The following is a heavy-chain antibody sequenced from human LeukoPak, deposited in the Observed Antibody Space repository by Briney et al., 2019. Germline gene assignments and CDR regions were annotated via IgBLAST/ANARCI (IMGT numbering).Heavy chain of an antibody. CDR3: AKDRVTIFGVVYNWFDP. V-gene: IGHV3-23*01. Sequence: PGGSLRLSCAASGFTFSSYAMSWVRQAPGKGLEWVSAISGSGGSTYYADSVKGRFTISRDNSKNTLYLQMNSLRAEDTAVYYCAKDRVTIFGVVYNWFDPWGQGTLVTVS. D-gene: IGHD3-3*01. CDR1: GFTFSSYA. CDR2: ISGSGGST. J-gene: IGHJ5*02.